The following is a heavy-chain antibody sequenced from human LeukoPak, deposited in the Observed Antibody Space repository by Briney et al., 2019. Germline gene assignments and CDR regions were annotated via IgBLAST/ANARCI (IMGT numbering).Heavy chain of an antibody. Sequence: PVASVKVSCKASGGTFSSYAISWVRQAPGQGLKWMGRIIPILGIANYAQKFQGRVTITADKSTSTAYMELRSLRSDDTAVYCCARGAGGGSGRGRGDYWGQGTLVTVSS. J-gene: IGHJ4*02. V-gene: IGHV1-69*04. CDR2: IIPILGIA. CDR3: ARGAGGGSGRGRGDY. CDR1: GGTFSSYA. D-gene: IGHD1-26*01.